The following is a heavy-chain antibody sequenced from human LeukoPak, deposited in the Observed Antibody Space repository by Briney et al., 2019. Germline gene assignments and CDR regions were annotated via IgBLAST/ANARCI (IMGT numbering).Heavy chain of an antibody. Sequence: ASVKVSCKTSGYTFTSYYMHWVRQDPGQGLEWMGIINPSGGSTSYAQKFQGRVTMTRDTSTSTVYMELSSLRSEDTAVYYCARDQGVYDFWSGYYPYYFDYWGQGTLVTVSS. CDR3: ARDQGVYDFWSGYYPYYFDY. CDR2: INPSGGST. D-gene: IGHD3-3*01. CDR1: GYTFTSYY. J-gene: IGHJ4*02. V-gene: IGHV1-46*01.